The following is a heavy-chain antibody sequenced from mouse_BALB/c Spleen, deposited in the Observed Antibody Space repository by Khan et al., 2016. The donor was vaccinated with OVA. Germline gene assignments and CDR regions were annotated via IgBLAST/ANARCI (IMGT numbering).Heavy chain of an antibody. J-gene: IGHJ4*01. Sequence: QIQLVQSGPGLVAPSQSLSITCTVSGFSLTSYGVNWVRQPPGKGLEWLGVIWGDGSTNYHSTLMSRLSISKDNSQSQVFLKLSSLQTDDTATYYCAKWGTANYYAMDYWGQGTSVTVSS. CDR1: GFSLTSYG. CDR3: AKWGTANYYAMDY. V-gene: IGHV2-3*01. D-gene: IGHD1-2*01. CDR2: IWGDGST.